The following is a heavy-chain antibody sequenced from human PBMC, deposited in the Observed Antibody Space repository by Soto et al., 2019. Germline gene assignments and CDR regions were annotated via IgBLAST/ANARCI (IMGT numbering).Heavy chain of an antibody. J-gene: IGHJ4*02. D-gene: IGHD3-3*01. CDR1: GDSVSSNSAA. CDR2: TYYRSKWYN. CDR3: ARTDHYYDFRSGVFDY. Sequence: KQSQTLSLTCAISGDSVSSNSAAWNWIRQSPSRGLEWLGRTYYRSKWYNDYAVSVKSRITINPATSKNQFSLQLNSVTPEDTAVYYCARTDHYYDFRSGVFDYWGQGTLVTVSS. V-gene: IGHV6-1*01.